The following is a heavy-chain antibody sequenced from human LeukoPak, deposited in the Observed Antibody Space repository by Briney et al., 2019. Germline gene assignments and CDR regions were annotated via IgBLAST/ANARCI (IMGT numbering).Heavy chain of an antibody. Sequence: PGGSLRLSCAASGFTFSNHWMHWVRQAPGKGLVWVSRINTGGSRTSYADSVEGRFTISRDNARNTLYLQVNSLRAEDTAVYYCARGYGYTYGGGWFDTWGQGTLVTVSS. J-gene: IGHJ5*02. CDR2: INTGGSRT. V-gene: IGHV3-74*01. CDR1: GFTFSNHW. D-gene: IGHD5-18*01. CDR3: ARGYGYTYGGGWFDT.